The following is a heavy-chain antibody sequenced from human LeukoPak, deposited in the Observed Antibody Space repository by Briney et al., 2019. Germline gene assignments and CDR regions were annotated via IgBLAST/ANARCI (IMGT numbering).Heavy chain of an antibody. Sequence: KPSETLSLTCAVYGGSFSGYYWSWIRQPPGKGLEWIGEINHSGSTNYNPSLKSRVTISVDTSKNQFSLKLSSVTAADTAVYYCVRDKTVKGRRNWFDPWGQGTLVTVSS. CDR3: VRDKTVKGRRNWFDP. D-gene: IGHD4-11*01. J-gene: IGHJ5*02. CDR1: GGSFSGYY. V-gene: IGHV4-34*01. CDR2: INHSGST.